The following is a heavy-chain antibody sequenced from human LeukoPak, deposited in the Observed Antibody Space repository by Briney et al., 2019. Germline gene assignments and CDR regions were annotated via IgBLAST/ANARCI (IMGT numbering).Heavy chain of an antibody. CDR2: ISGSGGST. D-gene: IGHD7-27*01. CDR3: AKSTSEVCWGPFDY. Sequence: GGSLRLSCAASGFTFSSYAMSWVRQAPGKGLEWVSAISGSGGSTYYADSVEGRFTISRDNSKNTLYLQMDSLRAEDTAVYYCAKSTSEVCWGPFDYWGQGTLVTVSS. J-gene: IGHJ4*02. V-gene: IGHV3-23*01. CDR1: GFTFSSYA.